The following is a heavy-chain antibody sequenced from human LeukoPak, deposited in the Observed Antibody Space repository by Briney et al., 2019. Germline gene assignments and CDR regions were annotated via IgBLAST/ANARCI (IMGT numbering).Heavy chain of an antibody. Sequence: SETLSLTCAVYGGSFSGYYWSWIRQPPGKGLEWTGEINQSGSTNYNPSLKSRVTISVDTSKNQFSLKLSSVTAADTAVYYCARVSGYARNYWGQGTLVTVSS. CDR3: ARVSGYARNY. CDR1: GGSFSGYY. D-gene: IGHD3-10*01. CDR2: INQSGST. J-gene: IGHJ4*02. V-gene: IGHV4-34*01.